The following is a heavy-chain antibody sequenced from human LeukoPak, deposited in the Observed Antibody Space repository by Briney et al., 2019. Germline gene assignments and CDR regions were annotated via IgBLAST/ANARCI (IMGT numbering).Heavy chain of an antibody. CDR2: ISSSSSYI. CDR3: ARGHAKLNWFDP. J-gene: IGHJ5*02. CDR1: GFTFSSYS. V-gene: IGHV3-21*04. Sequence: GGSLRLSCAASGFTFSSYSMNWVRQAPGKGLEWVSSISSSSSYIYYADSVKGRFTISRDNAKNSLYLPMNSLRSDDTAVYYCARGHAKLNWFDPWGQGTLVTVSS.